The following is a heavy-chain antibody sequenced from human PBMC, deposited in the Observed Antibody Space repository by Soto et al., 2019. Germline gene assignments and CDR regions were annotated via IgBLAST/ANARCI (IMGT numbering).Heavy chain of an antibody. V-gene: IGHV3-30-3*02. CDR2: ISYDGSNK. CDR1: GFTFSGYA. J-gene: IGHJ4*02. Sequence: PGGSLRLSCAASGFTFSGYAMHWVRQAPGKGLEWVAVISYDGSNKYYVDSVKGRFTISRDNSKNTLYLQMNSLRAEDTAVYYCAKPRALYSYGACYFDYWGQGTLVTVSS. CDR3: AKPRALYSYGACYFDY. D-gene: IGHD5-18*01.